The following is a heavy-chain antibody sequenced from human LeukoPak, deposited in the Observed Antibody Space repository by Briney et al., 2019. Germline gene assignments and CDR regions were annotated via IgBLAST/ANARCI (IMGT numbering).Heavy chain of an antibody. V-gene: IGHV1-3*01. Sequence: ASVKVSCKASGYTFSRYGMHWVRQAPGQRLEWMGWINAGNENTKYSQKFQGRVSITRDTSASTAYMELSSLTSEDTAVYYCAWDLYGDYFDYWGQGTLVTVSS. CDR2: INAGNENT. CDR3: AWDLYGDYFDY. J-gene: IGHJ4*02. CDR1: GYTFSRYG. D-gene: IGHD3-16*01.